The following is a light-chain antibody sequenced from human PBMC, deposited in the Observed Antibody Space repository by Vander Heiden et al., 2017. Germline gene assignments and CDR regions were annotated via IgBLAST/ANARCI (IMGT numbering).Light chain of an antibody. CDR2: DAS. CDR1: QSVSSS. J-gene: IGKJ4*01. V-gene: IGKV3-11*01. Sequence: EIVLTQSPGTLSLSLGERATLSCRASQSVSSSLVWYQQKPGQAPRLLIYDASNRATGIPAKFSGSGSGTDFTLTISSLEPEDFAVYYCQQRRSWPLTFGGGTKVDIK. CDR3: QQRRSWPLT.